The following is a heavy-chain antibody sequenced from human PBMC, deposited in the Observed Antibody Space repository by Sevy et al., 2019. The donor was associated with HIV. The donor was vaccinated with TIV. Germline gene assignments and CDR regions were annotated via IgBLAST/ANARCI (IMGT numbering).Heavy chain of an antibody. Sequence: GGSLRLSCAASGFTFSSYWMHWVRQAPGKGLVWVSRINSDESSTTYADSVKGRFTISRDNAKNTLYLQMNSLRAEDTALYYCARDRGSTVTTPSNWFDPWGQGTLVTVSS. CDR3: ARDRGSTVTTPSNWFDP. V-gene: IGHV3-74*01. CDR2: INSDESST. D-gene: IGHD4-4*01. CDR1: GFTFSSYW. J-gene: IGHJ5*02.